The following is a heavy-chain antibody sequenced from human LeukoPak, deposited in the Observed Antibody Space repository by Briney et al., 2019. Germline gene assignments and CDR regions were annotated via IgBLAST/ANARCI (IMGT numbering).Heavy chain of an antibody. V-gene: IGHV4-38-2*02. CDR3: AREWPALGYCSSTSCYGGNWFDP. CDR2: IYHSGST. D-gene: IGHD2-2*03. J-gene: IGHJ5*02. Sequence: PSETLSLTCAVSGYFISSGYYWGWIRQPPGKGLEWIGSIYHSGSTYYNPSLKSRVTISVDTSKNRFSLKLSSVTAADTAVYCCAREWPALGYCSSTSCYGGNWFDPWGQGTLVTVSS. CDR1: GYFISSGYY.